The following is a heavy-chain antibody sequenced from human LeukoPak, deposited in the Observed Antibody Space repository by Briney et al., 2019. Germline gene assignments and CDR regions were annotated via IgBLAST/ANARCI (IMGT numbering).Heavy chain of an antibody. Sequence: SETLSLTCTVSGGSFSSYYWNWIRQPPGEGPEWIGFVFYSGSTNYNPSLKSRVTISVDTSKNQFSLKLSSVTAADTAVYYCARVREGDIDYWGQGTLVTVSS. CDR2: VFYSGST. CDR1: GGSFSSYY. V-gene: IGHV4-59*01. CDR3: ARVREGDIDY. D-gene: IGHD3-16*01. J-gene: IGHJ4*02.